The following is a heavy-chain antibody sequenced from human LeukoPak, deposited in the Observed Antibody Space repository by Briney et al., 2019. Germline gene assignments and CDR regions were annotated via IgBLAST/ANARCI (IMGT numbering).Heavy chain of an antibody. CDR3: ARRARITMIVVVLDAFDI. Sequence: SETLSLTCAVYGGSFSGYYWSWIRQPPGKGLEWIGEINHSGSTNYNPSLKSRVTISVDTSKNQFSLKLSSVTAADTAVYYCARRARITMIVVVLDAFDIWGQGTMVTVSS. V-gene: IGHV4-34*01. CDR1: GGSFSGYY. D-gene: IGHD3-22*01. J-gene: IGHJ3*02. CDR2: INHSGST.